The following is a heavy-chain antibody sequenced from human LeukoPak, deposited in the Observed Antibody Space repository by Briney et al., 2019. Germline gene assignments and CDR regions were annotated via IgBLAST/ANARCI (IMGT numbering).Heavy chain of an antibody. J-gene: IGHJ4*02. V-gene: IGHV4-61*08. CDR3: ARVKSRVFDY. D-gene: IGHD2-2*01. CDR1: GGSVSTGGYF. CDR2: IHYSGST. Sequence: PSETLSLTCTASGGSVSTGGYFWSWIRQSPGKELEWMGYIHYSGSTDYNPSLKSRLTISIDIFRNQFSLKLSSVTAADTAVFYCARVKSRVFDYWGQGTLVTVSS.